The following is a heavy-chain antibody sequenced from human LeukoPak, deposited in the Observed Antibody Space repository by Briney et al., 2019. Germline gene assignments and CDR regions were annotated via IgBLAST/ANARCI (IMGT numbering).Heavy chain of an antibody. CDR1: GGSISSYF. V-gene: IGHV4-4*09. J-gene: IGHJ4*02. Sequence: SETLSLTCTVSGGSISSYFWGWIRQPPGKGLEWIGYIYTDGSTIYNPSLKSRVTISLDTSKKQFSLKLTSVTAPDTAVYYCARRQTFFDYWGQGTLVTVSS. CDR2: IYTDGST. CDR3: ARRQTFFDY.